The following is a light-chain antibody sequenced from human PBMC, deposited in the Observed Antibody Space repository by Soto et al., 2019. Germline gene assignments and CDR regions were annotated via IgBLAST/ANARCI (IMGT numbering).Light chain of an antibody. J-gene: IGLJ2*01. V-gene: IGLV2-23*01. CDR3: CSYAGSSTVV. CDR2: EGS. CDR1: SSDVGSYNL. Sequence: QSALIQPASVSGSPGQSITISCTGTSSDVGSYNLVSWYQQHPGKAPKLIIYEGSKRPSGVSNRFSGSKSGNTASLTISGLQAEDEADYYCCSYAGSSTVVFGGGTKLTVL.